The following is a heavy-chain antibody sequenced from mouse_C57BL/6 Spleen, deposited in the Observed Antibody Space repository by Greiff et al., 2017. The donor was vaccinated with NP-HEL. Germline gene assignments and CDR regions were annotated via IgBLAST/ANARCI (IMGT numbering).Heavy chain of an antibody. CDR1: GFTFSDYG. V-gene: IGHV5-17*01. J-gene: IGHJ2*01. D-gene: IGHD1-1*01. CDR2: ISSGSSTI. Sequence: EVQRVESGGGLVKPGGSLKLSCAASGFTFSDYGMHWVRQAPEKGLEWVAYISSGSSTIYYADTVKGRFTISRDNAKNTLFMQRTSLRSEDTAMYYCARPSFYGSSYFDYWGQGTTLTVSS. CDR3: ARPSFYGSSYFDY.